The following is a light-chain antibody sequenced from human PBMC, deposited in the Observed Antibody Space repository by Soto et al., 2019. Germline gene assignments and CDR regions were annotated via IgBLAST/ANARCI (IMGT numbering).Light chain of an antibody. J-gene: IGLJ1*01. V-gene: IGLV1-47*02. CDR2: NNN. Sequence: QSVLTQPPSASGTPGQRVTMSCSGSSSNIGSNSVYWYQQLPGTAPKLLIYNNNHRPAGVPDRFSGSKSGTSGSLAISGLRSEDEADYFCAAWDGSLSGRFVFGTGTKVIVL. CDR1: SSNIGSNS. CDR3: AAWDGSLSGRFV.